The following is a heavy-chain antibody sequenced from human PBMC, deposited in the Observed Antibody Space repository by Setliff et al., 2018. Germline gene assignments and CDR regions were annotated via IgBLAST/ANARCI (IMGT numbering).Heavy chain of an antibody. Sequence: PSETLSLTCSVSGDSMNSRNFYWNWIRQPAGRGLEWIGRIHTGGSTNYSPTLGGRVIISLDRSENRFSLRLSSVTAADTAVYYCVRELDCPTIPSCYGGQAEFDSWGQGTLVTVSS. CDR1: GDSMNSRNFY. J-gene: IGHJ4*02. D-gene: IGHD2-2*01. CDR3: VRELDCPTIPSCYGGQAEFDS. CDR2: IHTGGST. V-gene: IGHV4-61*02.